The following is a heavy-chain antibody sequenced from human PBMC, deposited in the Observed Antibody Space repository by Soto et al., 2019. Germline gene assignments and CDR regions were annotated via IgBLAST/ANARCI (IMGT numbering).Heavy chain of an antibody. J-gene: IGHJ5*02. CDR3: AREEGRKENWFDP. V-gene: IGHV4-4*08. CDR2: IYYTGTT. Sequence: PSETLSLTCTVSGCSISSYYWSWIRQPPGKGLEWIGYIYYTGTTTYNPSIKSRVTISVDSSKNQFSLNLTSVSAADTAVYYCAREEGRKENWFDPWGKGNLVTVDS. CDR1: GCSISSYY.